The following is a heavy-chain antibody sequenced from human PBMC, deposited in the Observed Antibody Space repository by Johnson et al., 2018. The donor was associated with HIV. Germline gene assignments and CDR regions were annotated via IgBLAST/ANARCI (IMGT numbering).Heavy chain of an antibody. CDR1: GFTFSNAW. CDR3: IPDLGLLWFRFKEAVDI. J-gene: IGHJ3*02. CDR2: IKSKTDGGTT. D-gene: IGHD3-10*01. Sequence: VQLVESGGGLVKPGGSLRLSCAASGFTFSNAWMSWVRQAPGKGLEWVGRIKSKTDGGTTDYAAPVKGRFTIPSDDSKNTLYLQMNSLKTEDTAVYYWIPDLGLLWFRFKEAVDIWGQGTMVTGSS. V-gene: IGHV3-15*01.